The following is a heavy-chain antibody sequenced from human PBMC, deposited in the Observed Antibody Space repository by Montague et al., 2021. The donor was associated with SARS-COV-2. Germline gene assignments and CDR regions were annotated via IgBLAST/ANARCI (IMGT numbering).Heavy chain of an antibody. Sequence: SETLSLTCTVSGASVRSGNSYWNWIRQLPGKGLEWIAYIYDGGAVNYNPSLGSRVTISTDTSKNQLSLKVNSVTAADTAVYYCVRDHPYGGPRGAYDIWGQGTVVTVSS. CDR2: IYDGGAV. V-gene: IGHV4-61*01. CDR3: VRDHPYGGPRGAYDI. J-gene: IGHJ3*02. CDR1: GASVRSGNSY. D-gene: IGHD4-23*01.